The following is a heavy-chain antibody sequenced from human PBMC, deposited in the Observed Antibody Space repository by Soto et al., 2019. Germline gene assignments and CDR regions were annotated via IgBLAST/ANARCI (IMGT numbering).Heavy chain of an antibody. J-gene: IGHJ4*02. V-gene: IGHV3-7*01. CDR1: GFTFTNNW. D-gene: IGHD2-15*01. CDR2: IKQDGSDK. Sequence: PGGSLRLSCAASGFTFTNNWMGWVRQAPGKGLEWVANIKQDGSDKYYVDSVKGRFTISRDNAKNSLYLQMNSLRAEDTAIYYCVREISGPDYWGQGALVTVSS. CDR3: VREISGPDY.